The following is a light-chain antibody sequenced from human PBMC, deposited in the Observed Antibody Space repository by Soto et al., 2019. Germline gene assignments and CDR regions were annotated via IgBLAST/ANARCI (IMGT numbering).Light chain of an antibody. Sequence: VLTQSPGTFSLSPGERATLSCRASQSVGSSFLAWYQQKPGQAPRLLIHSASRRASGIPDRFSGSGSGTDFTLTISRLEPEDFAVYYCQQYGNLRTFGQGTKVDIK. V-gene: IGKV3-20*01. CDR1: QSVGSSF. J-gene: IGKJ1*01. CDR3: QQYGNLRT. CDR2: SAS.